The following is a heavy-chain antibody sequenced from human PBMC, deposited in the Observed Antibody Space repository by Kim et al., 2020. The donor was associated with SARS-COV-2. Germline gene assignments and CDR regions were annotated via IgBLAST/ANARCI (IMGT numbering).Heavy chain of an antibody. D-gene: IGHD2-21*01. V-gene: IGHV3-9*01. CDR3: TRDVLAGGADV. J-gene: IGHJ6*02. CDR2: I. Sequence: IDYADSVKGRFITSRDNARNSLYLQMNSLRPEDTAWYYCTRDVLAGGADVWGQGTAVIVSS.